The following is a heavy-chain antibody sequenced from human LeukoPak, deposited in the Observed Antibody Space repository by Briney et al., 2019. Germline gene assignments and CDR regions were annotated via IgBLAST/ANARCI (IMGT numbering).Heavy chain of an antibody. Sequence: ASVKVSCKASGYTFTSYDINWVRLATGQGLEWMGWMNLNSGNTGYAQKFQGRVTMTRNTSISTAYMELSSLRSEDTAVYYCARVVYYYDSSGYSLYYWGQGTLVTVSS. CDR1: GYTFTSYD. CDR2: MNLNSGNT. V-gene: IGHV1-8*01. D-gene: IGHD3-22*01. CDR3: ARVVYYYDSSGYSLYY. J-gene: IGHJ4*02.